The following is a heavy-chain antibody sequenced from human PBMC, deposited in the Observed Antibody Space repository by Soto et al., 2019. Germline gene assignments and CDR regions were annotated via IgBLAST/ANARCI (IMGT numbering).Heavy chain of an antibody. CDR3: ARELPQRQGRNMDV. D-gene: IGHD1-1*01. Sequence: SETLSLTCTVTGGSMTSGDQYWTWIRHRPGEGLEWFGYINHRGSLYYNPSLKSRVSMSVDTSKNQFSLNLSSVTAADTAVYYCARELPQRQGRNMDVCGQGAPVTVSS. V-gene: IGHV4-31*03. CDR1: GGSMTSGDQY. CDR2: INHRGSL. J-gene: IGHJ6*02.